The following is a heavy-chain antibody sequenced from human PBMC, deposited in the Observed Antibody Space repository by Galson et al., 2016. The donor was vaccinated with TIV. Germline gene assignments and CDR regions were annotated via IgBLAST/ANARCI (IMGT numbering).Heavy chain of an antibody. CDR3: ARHDGHGSHFYYYNGMDV. Sequence: SLRLSCAGSGFTFSMYTINWVRQAPGKGLEWVSSITGNSNIYYADSVKGRFTISTDNAMKSVFLQMNSLRAEDTALYYCARHDGHGSHFYYYNGMDVWGQGTTVTVSS. J-gene: IGHJ6*02. CDR2: ITGNSNI. CDR1: GFTFSMYT. V-gene: IGHV3-21*01. D-gene: IGHD2-8*01.